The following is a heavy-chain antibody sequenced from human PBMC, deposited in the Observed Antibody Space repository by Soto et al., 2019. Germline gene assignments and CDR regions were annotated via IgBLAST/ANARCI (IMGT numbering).Heavy chain of an antibody. J-gene: IGHJ4*02. CDR2: IFYGGHT. D-gene: IGHD6-19*01. CDR3: ARSPQYSSGWNGGFDY. CDR1: GDFLTTYY. V-gene: IGHV4-59*01. Sequence: SETLSLTCDVSGDFLTTYYWNWIRQSPGKGLEWIGYIFYGGHTNYNPSLRGRATTSVDTSKNQFSLKLSSVTAADTAVYYCARSPQYSSGWNGGFDYWGQGTLVTVSS.